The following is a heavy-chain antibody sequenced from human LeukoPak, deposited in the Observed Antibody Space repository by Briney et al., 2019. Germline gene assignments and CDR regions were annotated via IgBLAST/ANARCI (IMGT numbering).Heavy chain of an antibody. J-gene: IGHJ3*02. CDR1: GFTFSDYY. Sequence: GGSLRLSCAASGFTFSDYYMSWIRQAPGKGLEWVSFISNSGGTRYYADSVQGRFTTSRDNAKDSVYLQMNSLSVEDTAVYYCASGLGYCSSTSCYGYNSGAFDIWGQGTMVTVSS. D-gene: IGHD2-2*01. CDR2: ISNSGGTR. CDR3: ASGLGYCSSTSCYGYNSGAFDI. V-gene: IGHV3-11*01.